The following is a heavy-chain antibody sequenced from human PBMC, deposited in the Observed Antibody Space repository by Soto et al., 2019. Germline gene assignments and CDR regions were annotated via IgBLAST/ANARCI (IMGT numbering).Heavy chain of an antibody. CDR2: IYYSGST. CDR3: ARHGAPTYDILTGYPDYYYYMDV. D-gene: IGHD3-9*01. J-gene: IGHJ6*03. V-gene: IGHV4-59*08. CDR1: GGSISSYY. Sequence: TSETLSLTCTVSGGSISSYYWSWIRQPPGKGLEWFGYIYYSGSTNYNPSLKSRVTISVDTSKNQFSLKLSSVTAADTAVYYCARHGAPTYDILTGYPDYYYYMDVWGKGTTVTVS.